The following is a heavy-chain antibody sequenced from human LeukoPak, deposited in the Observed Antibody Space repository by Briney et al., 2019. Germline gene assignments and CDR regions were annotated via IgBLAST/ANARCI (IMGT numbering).Heavy chain of an antibody. CDR1: GFTFSSYA. CDR3: AKDPLLEWLPADAFDI. Sequence: PGGSLRLSCAASGFTFSSYAMSWVRQAPGKGLEWVSAISGSGGSTYYADSVKGRFTISRDNSKNALYLQMNSLRAEDTAVYYCAKDPLLEWLPADAFDIWGQGTMVTVSS. V-gene: IGHV3-23*01. J-gene: IGHJ3*02. CDR2: ISGSGGST. D-gene: IGHD3-3*01.